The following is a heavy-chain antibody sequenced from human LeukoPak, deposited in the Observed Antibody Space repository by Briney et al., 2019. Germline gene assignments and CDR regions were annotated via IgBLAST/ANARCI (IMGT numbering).Heavy chain of an antibody. Sequence: PSESLSHACGVSGYSLSSGFYWGGIRQPPGEGGVCIGSIYHSGSTYYNPSLKSRVTISVDTSKNQSSLKLSSVTAADTAVYYCARRAMVYYFDYWGQGTLVTVSS. CDR2: IYHSGST. D-gene: IGHD5-18*01. V-gene: IGHV4-38-2*01. CDR1: GYSLSSGFY. CDR3: ARRAMVYYFDY. J-gene: IGHJ4*02.